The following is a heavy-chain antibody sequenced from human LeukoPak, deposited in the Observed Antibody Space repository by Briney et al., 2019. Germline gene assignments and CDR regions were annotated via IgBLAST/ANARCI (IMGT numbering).Heavy chain of an antibody. J-gene: IGHJ4*02. CDR1: GFTLSNYA. D-gene: IGHD2-15*01. V-gene: IGHV3-23*01. CDR3: AKAPVTTCSGTFCYPFDY. CDR2: IAVTGGT. Sequence: GGSLRLSCTASGFTLSNYAMSWGRQGPGKGLEWVSAIAVTGGTYHADSVRGRLTISRDSSKNTLYLQMSSLRAEDAGVYYCAKAPVTTCSGTFCYPFDYWGQGTLVTVSS.